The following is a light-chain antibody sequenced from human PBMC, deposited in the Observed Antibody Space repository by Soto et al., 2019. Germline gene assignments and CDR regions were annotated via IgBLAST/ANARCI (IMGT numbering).Light chain of an antibody. V-gene: IGKV1-33*01. Sequence: DIQMTQSPSSLSASVGDRVTITCQASQDIRTFLNWYQQKPGKAPKLLIYDASNLGAGVPSRFSGSGSGTDFTFTISSLQPEDIATYYCQQFDILPTFGQGTNLEIK. CDR1: QDIRTF. CDR3: QQFDILPT. CDR2: DAS. J-gene: IGKJ2*01.